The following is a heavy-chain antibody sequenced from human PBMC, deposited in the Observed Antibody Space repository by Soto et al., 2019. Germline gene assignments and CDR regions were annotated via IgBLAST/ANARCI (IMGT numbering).Heavy chain of an antibody. D-gene: IGHD3-10*02. CDR2: FSASGNS. J-gene: IGHJ6*02. CDR3: ARDMFPYGMDV. Sequence: QVQLQESGPKVVKPSETLSLNCTVSGGSMKSYYWTWIRQPAGKGLEWVGRFSASGNSIHNPSLKNRVTMSLDTSNNLVSLSLSSVTAADTAVYYCARDMFPYGMDVWGQGTTVTVSS. V-gene: IGHV4-4*07. CDR1: GGSMKSYY.